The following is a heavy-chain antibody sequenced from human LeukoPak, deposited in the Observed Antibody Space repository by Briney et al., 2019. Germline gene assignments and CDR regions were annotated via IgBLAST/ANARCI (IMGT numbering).Heavy chain of an antibody. J-gene: IGHJ6*03. D-gene: IGHD2/OR15-2a*01. V-gene: IGHV3-21*01. CDR3: ARGEFGDYYYFYMDV. Sequence: GGSLRLSCAASGFTFSSYSMNWVRQAPGKGLEWASSITSSNNYIYYGDSVKGRFTISRDDAKNSLFLQMNSLRAEDTATYYCARGEFGDYYYFYMDVWGKGTTVTVSS. CDR2: ITSSNNYI. CDR1: GFTFSSYS.